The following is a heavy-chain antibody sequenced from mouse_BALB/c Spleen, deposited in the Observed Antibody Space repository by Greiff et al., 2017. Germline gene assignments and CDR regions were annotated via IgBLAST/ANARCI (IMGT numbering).Heavy chain of an antibody. Sequence: VQLQQSGPELVKPGASVKISCKASGYSFTGYFMNWVKPSHGKSLEWIGRINPYNGDTFYNQKFKGKATLTVDKSSSTAHIELLSLTSEDSAVYYCGRSGDGYDEAWFAYWGQGTLVTVSA. D-gene: IGHD2-2*01. CDR1: GYSFTGYF. CDR3: GRSGDGYDEAWFAY. V-gene: IGHV1-37*01. J-gene: IGHJ3*01. CDR2: INPYNGDT.